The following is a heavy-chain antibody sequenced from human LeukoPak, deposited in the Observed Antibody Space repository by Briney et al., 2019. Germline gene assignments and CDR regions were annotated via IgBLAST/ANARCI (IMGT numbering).Heavy chain of an antibody. V-gene: IGHV3-30*03. J-gene: IGHJ4*02. D-gene: IGHD3-10*01. CDR3: ATDDYYGSGSYSFDY. Sequence: GRSLRLSCAASGFTFSSYGMHWVRQAPGKGLEWGAVISYDGSNKYYADSVKGRFTISRDNSKNTLYLQMNSLRAEDTAVYYCATDDYYGSGSYSFDYWGQGTLVTVSS. CDR1: GFTFSSYG. CDR2: ISYDGSNK.